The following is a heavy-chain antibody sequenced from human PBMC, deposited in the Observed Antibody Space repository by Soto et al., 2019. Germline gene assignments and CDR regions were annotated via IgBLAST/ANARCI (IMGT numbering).Heavy chain of an antibody. J-gene: IGHJ6*02. CDR1: GGTFSSYA. Sequence: SVKVSCKASGGTFSSYAISWVRQAPGQGLEWMGGIIPIFGTANYAQKFQGRVTITADESTSTAYMELSSLRSEDTAVYYCARTRTAPRGQWTVTYYYGMDVWGQGTTVTVSS. D-gene: IGHD6-19*01. CDR3: ARTRTAPRGQWTVTYYYGMDV. CDR2: IIPIFGTA. V-gene: IGHV1-69*13.